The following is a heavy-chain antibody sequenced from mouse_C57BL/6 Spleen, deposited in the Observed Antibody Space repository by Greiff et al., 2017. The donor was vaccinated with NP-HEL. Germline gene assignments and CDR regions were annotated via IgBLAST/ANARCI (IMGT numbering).Heavy chain of an antibody. CDR3: ARGGTAQVYFDY. CDR1: GYTFTSYW. CDR2: IDPSDSET. Sequence: QVQLKQPGAELVRPGSSVKLSCKASGYTFTSYWMHWVKQRPIQGLEWIGNIDPSDSETHYNQKFKDKATLTVDKSSSTAYMQLSSLTSEDSAVYDCARGGTAQVYFDYWGQGTTLTVSS. V-gene: IGHV1-52*01. D-gene: IGHD3-2*02. J-gene: IGHJ2*01.